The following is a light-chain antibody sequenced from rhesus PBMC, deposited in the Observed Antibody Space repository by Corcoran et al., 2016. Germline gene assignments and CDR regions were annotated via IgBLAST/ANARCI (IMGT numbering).Light chain of an antibody. CDR1: QSVGSN. CDR2: NSS. J-gene: IGKJ1*01. CDR3: QQDNSWRT. Sequence: TVVTQSPATLPLSPGERATLSCRASQSVGSNLAWSHTKPGQAPKLLIYNSSSKATGIPARFSDSGSGTEVTRTISRLEPEDVGGYYLQQDNSWRTFGQGTKVEIK. V-gene: IGKV3-24*04.